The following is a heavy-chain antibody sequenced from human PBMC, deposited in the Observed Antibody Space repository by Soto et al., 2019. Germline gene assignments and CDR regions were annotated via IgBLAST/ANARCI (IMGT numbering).Heavy chain of an antibody. V-gene: IGHV3-33*01. D-gene: IGHD3-22*01. CDR1: GFTFSSYG. Sequence: QVQLVESGGGVVQPGKSLRLSCAASGFTFSSYGMHWVRQAPGRGLEWVSVIWFDGSNKNYADSVKGRFTISRDNSKNTLYLQMNSLRPEDTAVYYCARDRDVTMIVVRDYWGQGTLVTVSS. CDR3: ARDRDVTMIVVRDY. CDR2: IWFDGSNK. J-gene: IGHJ4*02.